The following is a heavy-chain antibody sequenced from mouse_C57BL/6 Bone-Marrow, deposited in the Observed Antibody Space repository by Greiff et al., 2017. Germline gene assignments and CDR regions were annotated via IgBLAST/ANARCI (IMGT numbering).Heavy chain of an antibody. Sequence: QVHVKQSGAELVRPGASVTLSCKASGYTFTDYEVHWVKQTPVHGLEWIGAIDPETGGTAYNQKFKGKAILTADKSSSTAYMELRSLTSEDSAVYYCTRTVVALYYFDYWGQGTTLTVSS. CDR1: GYTFTDYE. CDR3: TRTVVALYYFDY. J-gene: IGHJ2*01. D-gene: IGHD1-1*01. V-gene: IGHV1-15*01. CDR2: IDPETGGT.